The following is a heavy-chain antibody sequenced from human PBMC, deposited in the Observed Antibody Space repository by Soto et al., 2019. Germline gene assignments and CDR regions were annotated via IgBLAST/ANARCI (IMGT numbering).Heavy chain of an antibody. CDR1: GVTFSSYV. D-gene: IGHD2-21*01. CDR2: ISYDGSNK. V-gene: IGHV3-30-3*01. CDR3: ARIHISNFDY. Sequence: QVQLVESGGGVVQPGRSLRLSCAASGVTFSSYVMQWVRQAPGKGLEWVALISYDGSNKYYADSVKGRFTISRDNSKNTLYLQMNSLRGVDTADYYCARIHISNFDYWGQGTLDTVSS. J-gene: IGHJ4*02.